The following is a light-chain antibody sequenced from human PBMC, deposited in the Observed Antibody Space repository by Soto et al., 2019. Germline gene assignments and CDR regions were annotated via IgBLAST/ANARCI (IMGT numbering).Light chain of an antibody. CDR3: QSYDSSLREV. CDR2: EVS. J-gene: IGLJ3*02. CDR1: SSDVGGYNY. V-gene: IGLV2-14*01. Sequence: QSALTQPASVSGSPGQSITISCTGTSSDVGGYNYVSWYQQHPGKAPKLMIYEVSNRPSGVPDRFSGSKSGTSASLAITGLQAEDEADYYCQSYDSSLREVFGGGTKVTVL.